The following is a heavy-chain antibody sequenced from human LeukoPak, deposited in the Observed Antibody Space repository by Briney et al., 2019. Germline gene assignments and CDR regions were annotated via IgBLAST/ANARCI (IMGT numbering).Heavy chain of an antibody. J-gene: IGHJ5*02. CDR2: IDYSGST. D-gene: IGHD1-14*01. CDR3: ARGTTMIGTNWFDP. V-gene: IGHV4-59*01. CDR1: GGSITSYY. Sequence: SETLSLTCTVSGGSITSYYWSWIRQPPGKGLEWIAYIDYSGSTNYNPSLKSRVTISVDTSKNQFSLKLNSMTAADTAVYYCARGTTMIGTNWFDPWGQGTLVTVSS.